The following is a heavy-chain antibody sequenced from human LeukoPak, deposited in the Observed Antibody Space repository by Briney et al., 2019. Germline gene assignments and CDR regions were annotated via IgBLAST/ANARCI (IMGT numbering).Heavy chain of an antibody. D-gene: IGHD3-10*01. Sequence: GESLKISCKGSGYSFTSYWIGWVRQMPGKGLEWMGITYPGDSDTRYSPSFQGQVTISADKSISTAYLQWSSLKASDTAMYYCASPRVLVRGVTPSPYYLDYGARGTRVPVSS. J-gene: IGHJ4*02. V-gene: IGHV5-51*01. CDR1: GYSFTSYW. CDR2: TYPGDSDT. CDR3: ASPRVLVRGVTPSPYYLDY.